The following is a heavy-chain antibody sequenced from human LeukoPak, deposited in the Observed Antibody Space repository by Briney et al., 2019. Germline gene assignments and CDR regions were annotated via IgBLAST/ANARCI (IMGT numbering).Heavy chain of an antibody. Sequence: ASVKVSCKASGYTFTSYDINWVRQAPGQGLEWTGWMNPNSGNTGYAQKFQGRVTMTRNTSTSTAYMELSSLRSEDTAVYYCARGVKDGSGSYYHDYWGQGTLVTVSS. CDR1: GYTFTSYD. CDR3: ARGVKDGSGSYYHDY. D-gene: IGHD3-10*01. CDR2: MNPNSGNT. V-gene: IGHV1-8*01. J-gene: IGHJ4*02.